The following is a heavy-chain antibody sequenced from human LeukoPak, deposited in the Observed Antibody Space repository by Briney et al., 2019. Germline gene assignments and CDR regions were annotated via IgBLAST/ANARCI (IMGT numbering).Heavy chain of an antibody. J-gene: IGHJ4*02. D-gene: IGHD3-10*01. Sequence: GESLKISCKGSGYSFITNWISWVRQMPGKGLEWMGTINPRDSYTNYSPSFQGHVTTSADKSISTAYLQWSSLKASDTAMYYCARRRGGLFDYWGQGTLVTVSS. V-gene: IGHV5-10-1*01. CDR1: GYSFITNW. CDR2: INPRDSYT. CDR3: ARRRGGLFDY.